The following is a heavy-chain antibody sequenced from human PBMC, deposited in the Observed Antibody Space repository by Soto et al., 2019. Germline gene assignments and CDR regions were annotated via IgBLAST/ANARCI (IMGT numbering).Heavy chain of an antibody. J-gene: IGHJ6*02. CDR1: GGSFSGYY. CDR2: INHSGST. Sequence: SETLSLTCGVYGGSFSGYYWSWIRQPPGKGLEWIGEINHSGSTNYNPSLKSRVTILVDTSKNQFSLKLSSVTAAETAVYYCARGAGSGWDYYYYGMDVWGQGTTVTVS. V-gene: IGHV4-34*01. D-gene: IGHD6-19*01. CDR3: ARGAGSGWDYYYYGMDV.